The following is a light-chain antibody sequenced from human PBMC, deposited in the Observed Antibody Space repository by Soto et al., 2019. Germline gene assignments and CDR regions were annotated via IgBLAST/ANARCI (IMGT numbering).Light chain of an antibody. J-gene: IGKJ2*01. CDR1: QPISTF. CDR2: VAS. Sequence: DIQMTQSPSSLSASVGDRGTITCRASQPISTFLNWFQQKPGRAPNLLIYVASNLESGVPSRFSGSGSRTDFTLTISSLQPEDFGTYYCQQSYNTPYTFGQRTKVDIK. V-gene: IGKV1-39*01. CDR3: QQSYNTPYT.